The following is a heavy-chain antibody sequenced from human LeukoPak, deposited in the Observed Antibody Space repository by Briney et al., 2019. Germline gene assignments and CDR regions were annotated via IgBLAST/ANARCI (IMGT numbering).Heavy chain of an antibody. V-gene: IGHV3-11*04. J-gene: IGHJ4*02. CDR1: GFTFSDYY. D-gene: IGHD5-12*01. CDR2: ISSSGSTI. CDR3: ARIVATSYFDY. Sequence: GGSLRLSCAASGFTFSDYYMSWIRQAPGKGLEWVSYISSSGSTIYYADSVKGRFTISRDNAKNSLYLQMNSLRAEDTAVNYCARIVATSYFDYWGQGTLVTVSS.